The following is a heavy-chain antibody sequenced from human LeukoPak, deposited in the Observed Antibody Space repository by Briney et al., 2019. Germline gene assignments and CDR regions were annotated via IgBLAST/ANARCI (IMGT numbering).Heavy chain of an antibody. Sequence: PGGSLRLPCAASGFTFSSYSMNWVRQAPGKGLEWVSYISSSSSTIYYADSVKGRFTISRDNAKNSLYLQMNSLRAEDTAVYYCARDKLRYDFWSGYLDYWGQGTLVTVSS. D-gene: IGHD3-3*01. CDR1: GFTFSSYS. CDR2: ISSSSSTI. J-gene: IGHJ4*02. CDR3: ARDKLRYDFWSGYLDY. V-gene: IGHV3-48*01.